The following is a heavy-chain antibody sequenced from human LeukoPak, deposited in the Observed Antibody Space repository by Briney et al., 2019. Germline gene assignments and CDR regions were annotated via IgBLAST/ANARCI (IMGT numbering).Heavy chain of an antibody. CDR3: ARGRITMVRGVPRRSQFDP. D-gene: IGHD3-10*01. V-gene: IGHV4-30-4*01. Sequence: SETLSLTCTVSGGSISSGDYYWSWIRQPPGKGLEWIGYIYYSGSTYYNPSVKSRVTISVDTSKNQFSLKLSSVTAADTAVYYCARGRITMVRGVPRRSQFDPWGQGTLVTVSS. CDR1: GGSISSGDYY. CDR2: IYYSGST. J-gene: IGHJ5*02.